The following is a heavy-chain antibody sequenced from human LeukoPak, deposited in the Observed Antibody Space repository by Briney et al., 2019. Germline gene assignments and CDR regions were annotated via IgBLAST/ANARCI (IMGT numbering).Heavy chain of an antibody. V-gene: IGHV3-48*03. CDR2: ISSSGSTI. CDR1: GFTFRSYE. D-gene: IGHD3-22*01. CDR3: KGCDDSSGYTAY. J-gene: IGHJ4*02. Sequence: GGSLRLSCIASGFTFRSYEMNLVRQAPGKGLEWVSYISSSGSTIYYADSVKGRFTISRDNAKNSLYLQMNSLRAEATAVYYCKGCDDSSGYTAYWGQGTLVTVSS.